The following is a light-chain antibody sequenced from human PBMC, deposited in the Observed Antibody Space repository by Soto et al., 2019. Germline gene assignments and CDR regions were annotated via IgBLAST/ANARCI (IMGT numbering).Light chain of an antibody. CDR2: SDN. CDR3: ASWDDSLNSWV. V-gene: IGLV1-44*01. CDR1: SSNIGSKT. J-gene: IGLJ3*02. Sequence: QSVLTQPPSASGTPGQRVPISCSGSSSNIGSKTVNWYQQLPGTAPRLLIHSDNQRPSGVPDRFSGSTSGTSASLAISGRQSEDEADYYCASWDDSLNSWVFGGGTKLTVL.